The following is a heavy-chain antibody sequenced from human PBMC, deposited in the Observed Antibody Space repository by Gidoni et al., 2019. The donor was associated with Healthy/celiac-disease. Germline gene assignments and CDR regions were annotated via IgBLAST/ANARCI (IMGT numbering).Heavy chain of an antibody. D-gene: IGHD4-17*01. CDR3: ARGPYGDPFDY. Sequence: EVQMVESGGGLVKTGGSLRLSCAASGVTFSSYSMNWVRQAPGKGLEWVSSISSSSTYIYYADSVKGRFTISRDNAKSSLYLQMNSLRAEDTAVYYCARGPYGDPFDYWGQGTLVTVSS. V-gene: IGHV3-21*01. CDR2: ISSSSTYI. J-gene: IGHJ4*02. CDR1: GVTFSSYS.